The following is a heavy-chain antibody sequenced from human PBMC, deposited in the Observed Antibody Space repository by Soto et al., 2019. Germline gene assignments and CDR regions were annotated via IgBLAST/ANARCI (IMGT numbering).Heavy chain of an antibody. J-gene: IGHJ6*03. CDR2: IYYSGST. CDR1: GGSISSYY. Sequence: SETLSLTCTVSGGSISSYYWSWIRQPPGKGLEWIGYIYYSGSTNYNPSLKSRVTISVDTSKNQFSLKLSSVTAADTAVYYCARESGYPTGLYYYYMDVWGKGTTVTVSS. D-gene: IGHD5-12*01. V-gene: IGHV4-59*01. CDR3: ARESGYPTGLYYYYMDV.